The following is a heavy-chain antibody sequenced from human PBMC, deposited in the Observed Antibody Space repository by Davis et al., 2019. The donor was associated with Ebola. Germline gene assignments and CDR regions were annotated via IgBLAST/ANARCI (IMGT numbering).Heavy chain of an antibody. CDR3: ASGLWGSRGMDV. J-gene: IGHJ6*04. CDR1: GYTFISYD. D-gene: IGHD3-16*01. Sequence: AASVKVSCKASGYTFISYDINWVRQAPGQGLEWMGWMIPNSGNTGYAQKFQGRVTMTRNTSISTAYMELSSLRSEDTAVYYCASGLWGSRGMDVWGKGTTVTVSS. CDR2: MIPNSGNT. V-gene: IGHV1-8*01.